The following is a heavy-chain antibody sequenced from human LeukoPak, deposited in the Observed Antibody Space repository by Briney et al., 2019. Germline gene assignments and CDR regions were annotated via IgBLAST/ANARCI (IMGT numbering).Heavy chain of an antibody. V-gene: IGHV1-46*01. CDR3: ARHPSPQLHHFDY. CDR2: INPSGDST. J-gene: IGHJ4*02. CDR1: GYTFTSYY. Sequence: GASVKVSCKASGYTFTSYYMHWVRQAPGQGLEWMGIINPSGDSTSYEQRFQDRLTMTRGTSTNTVYMELSSLRSEDTAVYYCARHPSPQLHHFDYWGQGTLVTVSS. D-gene: IGHD2-2*01.